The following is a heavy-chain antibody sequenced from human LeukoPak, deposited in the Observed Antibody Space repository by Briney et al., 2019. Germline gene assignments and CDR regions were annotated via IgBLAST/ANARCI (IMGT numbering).Heavy chain of an antibody. V-gene: IGHV3-7*05. CDR3: ARDPYSSTWSYGMDV. CDR2: IKQDGSAE. Sequence: AGSLSLSCAASGFTFSTYWRSWVRQSPGKGLEWVANIKQDGSAEVYMDAVKGRFTISRDNAKNSLFLQMNTLRAEDTAVYYCARDPYSSTWSYGMDVWGQGTTVTVSS. D-gene: IGHD6-6*01. CDR1: GFTFSTYW. J-gene: IGHJ6*02.